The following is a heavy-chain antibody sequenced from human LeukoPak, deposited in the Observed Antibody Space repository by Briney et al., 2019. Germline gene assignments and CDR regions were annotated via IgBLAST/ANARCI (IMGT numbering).Heavy chain of an antibody. V-gene: IGHV1-69*06. Sequence: ASVKVSCKASGGTFSSYAISWVRQAPGQGLEWMGGIIPIFGTANYAQKFQGRVTITADKSTSTAYMELSSLRAEDTAVYYCATFRTRVYDSSGYYYNPFDCWGQGTLVTVSS. J-gene: IGHJ4*02. CDR2: IIPIFGTA. CDR3: ATFRTRVYDSSGYYYNPFDC. CDR1: GGTFSSYA. D-gene: IGHD3-22*01.